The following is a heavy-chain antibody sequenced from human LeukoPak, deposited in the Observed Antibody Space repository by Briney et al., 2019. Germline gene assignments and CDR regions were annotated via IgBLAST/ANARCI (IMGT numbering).Heavy chain of an antibody. CDR1: GYTFTGYY. CDR3: ARVGFLNIDYGELED. V-gene: IGHV1-2*02. J-gene: IGHJ4*02. D-gene: IGHD4-17*01. CDR2: INPNSGGT. Sequence: ASVKVSCKASGYTFTGYYMHWVRHAAGQGLECMGWINPNSGGTNYAQKFQGRVTMTRDTSISTAYMELSRLRSDDTAVYYCARVGFLNIDYGELEDWGQGTLVTVSS.